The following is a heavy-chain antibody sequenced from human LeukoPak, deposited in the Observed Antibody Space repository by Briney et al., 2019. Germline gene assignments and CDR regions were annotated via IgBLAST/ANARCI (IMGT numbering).Heavy chain of an antibody. CDR2: IYYSGST. V-gene: IGHV4-59*11. D-gene: IGHD5-24*01. CDR1: GGSISSHY. J-gene: IGHJ4*02. Sequence: SETLSLTCTVSGGSISSHYWSWIRQPPGKGLEWIGYIYYSGSTNYNPSLKSRVTISVDTSKNQFSLKLSSVTAADTAVYYCARLRKSRDGYNSVYYFDYWGRGTLVTVSS. CDR3: ARLRKSRDGYNSVYYFDY.